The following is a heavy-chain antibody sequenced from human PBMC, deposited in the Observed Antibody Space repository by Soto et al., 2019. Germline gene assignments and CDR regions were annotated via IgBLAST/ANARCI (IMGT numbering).Heavy chain of an antibody. J-gene: IGHJ4*02. V-gene: IGHV3-11*01. Sequence: GGSLRLSCAASGFTFSDYYMSWIRQAPGKGLEWVSYISSSGSTIYYADSVKGRFTISRDNAKNSLYLQMNSLRAEDTAVYYCARVDKEQEYYFDYWGQGTLVTVSS. CDR3: ARVDKEQEYYFDY. CDR2: ISSSGSTI. CDR1: GFTFSDYY. D-gene: IGHD1-1*01.